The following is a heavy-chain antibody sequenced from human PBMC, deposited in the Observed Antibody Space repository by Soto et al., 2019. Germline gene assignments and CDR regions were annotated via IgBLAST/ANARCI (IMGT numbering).Heavy chain of an antibody. CDR2: ISGSGGST. CDR3: AKFSQCRQPFHX. Sequence: LRLSCAASGFTFSSYAMSWFRQAPGKGLEWVSAISGSGGSTYYADSVKCRFTISRDNSKNTLYLQMNSLRAEDTAVYYCAKFSQCRQPFHXWGQGTLVTVSX. D-gene: IGHD6-19*01. V-gene: IGHV3-23*01. J-gene: IGHJ4*02. CDR1: GFTFSSYA.